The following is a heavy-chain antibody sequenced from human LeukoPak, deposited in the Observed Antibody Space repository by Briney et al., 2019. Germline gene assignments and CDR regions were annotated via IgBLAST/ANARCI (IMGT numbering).Heavy chain of an antibody. V-gene: IGHV3-21*01. Sequence: GGSLRLSCAASGFTFSSYSMNWVRQAPGKGLEWVSSISSSSSYIYYADSVKGRFTISRDNAKNSLYLQMNSLRAEDTAVYYCARDDPPADGQYYYGSGTDYWGQGTLVTVSS. CDR3: ARDDPPADGQYYYGSGTDY. CDR1: GFTFSSYS. D-gene: IGHD3-10*01. J-gene: IGHJ4*02. CDR2: ISSSSSYI.